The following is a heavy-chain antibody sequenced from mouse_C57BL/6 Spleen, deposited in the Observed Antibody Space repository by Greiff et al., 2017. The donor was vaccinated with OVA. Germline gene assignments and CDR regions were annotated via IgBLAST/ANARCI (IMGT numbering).Heavy chain of an antibody. CDR2: INPGRGGT. Sequence: QVQLQQSGAELVRPGTSVTVSCKASGYAFTNYLLEWVKQRPGKGLEWIGVINPGRGGTNYNEQLQGKVTLTADKSSSTAYMQRSSLTAEDSAVYFCARRDYYSNYEGAMDYWGQGTSVTVSS. CDR3: ARRDYYSNYEGAMDY. J-gene: IGHJ4*01. CDR1: GYAFTNYL. V-gene: IGHV1-54*01. D-gene: IGHD2-5*01.